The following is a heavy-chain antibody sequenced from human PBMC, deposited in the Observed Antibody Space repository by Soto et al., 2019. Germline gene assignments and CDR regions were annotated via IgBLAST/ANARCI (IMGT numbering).Heavy chain of an antibody. CDR1: GGSISSGGYY. CDR2: IYYSGST. J-gene: IGHJ4*02. CDR3: ARADTIFGVVYYFDY. Sequence: SETLSLTCTVSGGSISSGGYYWSWIRQHPGKGLEWIGYIYYSGSTYYNPSLKSRVTISVDTSKNQFSLKLSSVTAADTAVYYCARADTIFGVVYYFDYWGQGTLVTVSS. D-gene: IGHD3-3*01. V-gene: IGHV4-31*03.